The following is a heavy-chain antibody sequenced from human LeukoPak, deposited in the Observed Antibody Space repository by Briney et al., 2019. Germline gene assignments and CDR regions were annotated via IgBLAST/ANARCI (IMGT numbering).Heavy chain of an antibody. CDR2: IKHDGSEK. CDR3: ARDYFYPMDV. CDR1: GFTFRIYW. J-gene: IGHJ6*02. Sequence: GGSLRLSCAASGFTFRIYWMSWVRQAPGKGLEWVANIKHDGSEKYYADSVKGRFTISRDNAKNSLYLQMNSLRAEDTAVYYCARDYFYPMDVWGQGTTVTVSS. V-gene: IGHV3-7*04.